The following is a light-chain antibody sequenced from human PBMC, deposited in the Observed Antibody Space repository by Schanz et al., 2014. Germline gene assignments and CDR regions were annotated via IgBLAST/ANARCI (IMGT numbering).Light chain of an antibody. V-gene: IGLV1-40*01. Sequence: QSVLTQPPSVSGAPGQRVTISCTGSSTNIGAGHGVYWYQQLPRTAPKLLIYADNNRPSGVPDRFSGSKSDTSASLAITGLQAEDEADYYCQSYDSSLSAWVFGGGTKLTVL. J-gene: IGLJ3*02. CDR3: QSYDSSLSAWV. CDR1: STNIGAGHG. CDR2: ADN.